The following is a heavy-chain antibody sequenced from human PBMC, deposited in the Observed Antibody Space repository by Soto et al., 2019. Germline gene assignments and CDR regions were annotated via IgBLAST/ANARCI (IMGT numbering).Heavy chain of an antibody. CDR1: GFSITNAW. CDR3: TAGSVEGF. D-gene: IGHD2-15*01. Sequence: EVQLVESGGGLVKPGGSLRLSCVASGFSITNAWMNWVRQAPGKGLDWVGRIKRKIDVETTDYAAPVKGRFTISRDDSINMLYLQMTSLKADDLALYYCTAGSVEGFWGQGTMVTVSS. CDR2: IKRKIDVETT. J-gene: IGHJ6*02. V-gene: IGHV3-15*07.